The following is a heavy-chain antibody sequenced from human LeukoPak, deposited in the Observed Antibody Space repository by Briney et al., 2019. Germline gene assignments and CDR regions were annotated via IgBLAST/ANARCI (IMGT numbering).Heavy chain of an antibody. CDR3: ASYGMDV. CDR2: ISYDGSNK. CDR1: GFIFSSYA. J-gene: IGHJ6*02. Sequence: PGRSLRLSCAASGFIFSSYAMHWVRQAPGKGLEWVAVISYDGSNKYYADSVKGRFTISRDNSKNTLYLQMNSLRAEDTAVYYCASYGMDVWGQGTTVTVSS. V-gene: IGHV3-30-3*01.